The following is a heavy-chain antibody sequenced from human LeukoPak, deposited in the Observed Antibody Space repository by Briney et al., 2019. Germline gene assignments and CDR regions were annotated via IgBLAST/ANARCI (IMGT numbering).Heavy chain of an antibody. D-gene: IGHD7-27*01. CDR3: ARKNWGSDHYFDY. V-gene: IGHV4-59*01. CDR2: INYSGST. Sequence: PSETLSLTCTVSGGSISSYYWSWIRQPPGKGLEWIGYINYSGSTYYNPSLKSRVTISVDTSKNQFSLKLSSVTAADTAMYYCARKNWGSDHYFDYRGQGILVTVSS. J-gene: IGHJ4*02. CDR1: GGSISSYY.